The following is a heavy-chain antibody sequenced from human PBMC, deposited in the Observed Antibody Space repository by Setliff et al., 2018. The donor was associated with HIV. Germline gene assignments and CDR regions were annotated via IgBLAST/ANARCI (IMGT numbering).Heavy chain of an antibody. CDR2: INPNSGGT. Sequence: GASVKVSCKASGYTFTGYYMHWVRQAPGQGLEWMGRINPNSGGTNYAQKFQGRVTMTRDTSISTAYMELSRLRSDDTAVYYCARVRSPGAAAATGYFQHWGQGTLVTVSS. J-gene: IGHJ1*01. D-gene: IGHD6-13*01. CDR1: GYTFTGYY. CDR3: ARVRSPGAAAATGYFQH. V-gene: IGHV1-2*06.